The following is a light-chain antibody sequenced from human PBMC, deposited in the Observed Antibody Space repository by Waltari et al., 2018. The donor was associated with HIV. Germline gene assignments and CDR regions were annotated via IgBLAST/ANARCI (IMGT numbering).Light chain of an antibody. J-gene: IGKJ5*01. CDR1: QPIDNY. CDR3: QQTYSPPRT. Sequence: DIRITQSPPSLSPSVGDTVPFTCRASQPIDNYLHWYQHKPGQVPKLLIYLASTLHSGVPPRFSGSGSGTSFSLTLSGVQPDDVATYFCQQTYSPPRTFGQGTRLE. V-gene: IGKV1-39*01. CDR2: LAS.